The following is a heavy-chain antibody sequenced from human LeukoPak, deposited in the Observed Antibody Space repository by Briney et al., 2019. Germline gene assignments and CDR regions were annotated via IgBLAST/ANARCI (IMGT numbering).Heavy chain of an antibody. Sequence: GESLRLSCAASGLTFSDYYMSWIRQAPGKGLEWVSVIYSGGSTYYADSVKGRFTISRDNSKNTLYLQMNSLRAEDTAVYYCARDRRYGGYSGYDYYYYYYMDVWGKGTTVTISS. D-gene: IGHD5-12*01. CDR3: ARDRRYGGYSGYDYYYYYYMDV. V-gene: IGHV3-66*01. J-gene: IGHJ6*03. CDR1: GLTFSDYY. CDR2: IYSGGST.